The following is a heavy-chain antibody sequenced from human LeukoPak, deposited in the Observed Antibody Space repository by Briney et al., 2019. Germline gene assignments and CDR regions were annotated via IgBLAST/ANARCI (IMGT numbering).Heavy chain of an antibody. CDR3: ARSKAGGAFDI. CDR1: GFTFDDYA. J-gene: IGHJ3*02. D-gene: IGHD2-15*01. Sequence: PGGSLRLSCAASGFTFDDYAMHWVRQAPGKGLEWVSGISWNSGSIGYADSVKGRFTISRDNAKNSLYLQMNSLRAEDTAVYYCARSKAGGAFDIWGQGTMVTVSS. CDR2: ISWNSGSI. V-gene: IGHV3-9*01.